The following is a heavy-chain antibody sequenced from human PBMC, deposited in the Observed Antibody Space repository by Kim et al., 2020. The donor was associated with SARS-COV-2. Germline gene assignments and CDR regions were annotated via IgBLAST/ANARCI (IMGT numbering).Heavy chain of an antibody. Sequence: GGSLRLSCAASGFTFSSYAMHWVRQAPGKGLEWVAVIWYDGSNKYYADSVKGRFTISRDNSKNTLYLQMNSLRAEDTAVYYCAKPYGSGSYYGGPKDYWGQGTLVTVSS. J-gene: IGHJ4*02. D-gene: IGHD3-10*01. CDR2: IWYDGSNK. CDR1: GFTFSSYA. CDR3: AKPYGSGSYYGGPKDY. V-gene: IGHV3-33*06.